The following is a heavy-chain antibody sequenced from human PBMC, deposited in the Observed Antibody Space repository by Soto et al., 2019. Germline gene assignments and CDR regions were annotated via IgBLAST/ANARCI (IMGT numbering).Heavy chain of an antibody. J-gene: IGHJ4*02. CDR1: GGTFSSYA. CDR3: ASRIAAAGPLDY. Sequence: QVQLVQSGAEVKKPGSSVKVSCKASGGTFSSYAISWVRQAPRQGLEWMGGIIPIFGTANYAQKFQGRVTITADESTSTAYMEGSSLRSEDTAVYYCASRIAAAGPLDYWGQGTLVTVSS. V-gene: IGHV1-69*01. CDR2: IIPIFGTA. D-gene: IGHD6-13*01.